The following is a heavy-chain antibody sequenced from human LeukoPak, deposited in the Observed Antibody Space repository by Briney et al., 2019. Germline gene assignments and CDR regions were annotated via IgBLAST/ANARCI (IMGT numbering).Heavy chain of an antibody. D-gene: IGHD3-3*01. V-gene: IGHV4-38-2*02. CDR3: ARSEYDFWSGYQNNWFDP. J-gene: IGHJ5*02. Sequence: PSETLSLTCTVSGYSISSGYYWGWIRQPPGKGLEWIGSIYHSGSTYYNPSLKSRVTISVDTSKNQFSLKLSSVTAADTAVYYCARSEYDFWSGYQNNWFDPWGQGTLVTVSS. CDR1: GYSISSGYY. CDR2: IYHSGST.